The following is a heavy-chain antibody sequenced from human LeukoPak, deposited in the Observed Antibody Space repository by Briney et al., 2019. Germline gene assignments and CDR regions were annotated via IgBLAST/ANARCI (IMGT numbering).Heavy chain of an antibody. CDR2: IYSGGST. D-gene: IGHD3-3*01. J-gene: IGHJ3*02. CDR3: ASTITIFGVVNDAFDI. CDR1: GFTVSSNY. Sequence: GGSLRLSCAASGFTVSSNYMSWVRQAPGKGLEWVSVIYSGGSTYYADSVKGRFTISRDNSKSTLYLQMNSLRAEDTAVYYCASTITIFGVVNDAFDIWGQGTMVTVSS. V-gene: IGHV3-66*02.